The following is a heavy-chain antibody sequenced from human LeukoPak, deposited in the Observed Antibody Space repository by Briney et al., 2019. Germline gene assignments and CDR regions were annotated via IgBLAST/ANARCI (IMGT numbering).Heavy chain of an antibody. CDR3: TRNWGSDNWFDP. D-gene: IGHD7-27*01. CDR2: IYSGGST. V-gene: IGHV3-53*01. Sequence: GGSLRLSCAASGFTVTSNYMSWVRQAPGKGLEWVSVIYSGGSTYYADSVKGRFTISRDNSKNTLYLQMNSLRAEDTAVYYCTRNWGSDNWFDPWGQGTLVTVSS. J-gene: IGHJ5*02. CDR1: GFTVTSNY.